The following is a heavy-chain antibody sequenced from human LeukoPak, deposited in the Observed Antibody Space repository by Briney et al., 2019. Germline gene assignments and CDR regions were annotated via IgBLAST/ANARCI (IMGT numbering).Heavy chain of an antibody. V-gene: IGHV1-46*01. CDR3: ARGSGSGWGFYFDH. CDR2: VKPSDGTT. CDR1: GYSLTRYY. Sequence: GASLKVSCKASGYSLTRYYIHWVRQSPGQGLEWMGIVKPSDGTTSYAQKFQDRVAMTGDTSTSAVYMELSSLGSEDTAVYYCARGSGSGWGFYFDHWGEGTLVTVSS. J-gene: IGHJ4*02. D-gene: IGHD6-19*01.